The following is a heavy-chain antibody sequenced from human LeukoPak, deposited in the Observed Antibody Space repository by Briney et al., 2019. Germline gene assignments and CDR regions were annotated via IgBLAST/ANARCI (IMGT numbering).Heavy chain of an antibody. J-gene: IGHJ4*02. D-gene: IGHD2-15*01. CDR3: AKISATVVVVAAHFAH. CDR1: VFTFSSYA. Sequence: GGSLRLSCAASVFTFSSYAMSWVRQAPGKGLEWVSAISGSGGTTYYADSVKGRFTISRDNSKNTLYLQMNSLRAEDTAVYYCAKISATVVVVAAHFAHWGQGTLVTVSS. V-gene: IGHV3-23*01. CDR2: ISGSGGTT.